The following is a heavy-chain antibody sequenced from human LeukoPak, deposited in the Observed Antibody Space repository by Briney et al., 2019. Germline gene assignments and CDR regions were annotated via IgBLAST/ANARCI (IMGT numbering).Heavy chain of an antibody. J-gene: IGHJ4*02. CDR1: GFTFSSYA. CDR3: ARDSGVAAAGSFDY. CDR2: ISHDGSNK. V-gene: IGHV3-30-3*01. Sequence: GRSLRLSCAASGFTFSSYAMHWVRQAPGKGLEWVAVISHDGSNKYYADSVKGRFTISRDNSKNTLYLQMNSLRAEDTAVYYCARDSGVAAAGSFDYWGQGTLVTVSS. D-gene: IGHD6-13*01.